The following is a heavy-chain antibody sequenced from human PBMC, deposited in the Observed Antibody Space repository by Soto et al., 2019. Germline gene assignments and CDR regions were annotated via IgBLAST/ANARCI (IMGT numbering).Heavy chain of an antibody. Sequence: GASVKVSCKASGYTFTSYDINWVRQATGQGLEWMGWMNPNSGNTGYAQKFQGRVTMTRNTSISTAYMELSSLRSEDTAVYYCARASTSLYYYYGMDVWGQGTTVTVSS. J-gene: IGHJ6*02. CDR1: GYTFTSYD. V-gene: IGHV1-8*01. CDR3: ARASTSLYYYYGMDV. CDR2: MNPNSGNT. D-gene: IGHD2-2*01.